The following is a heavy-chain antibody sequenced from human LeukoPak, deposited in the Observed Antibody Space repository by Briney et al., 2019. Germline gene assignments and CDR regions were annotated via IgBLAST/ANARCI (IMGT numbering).Heavy chain of an antibody. CDR3: ARRGEYDFWTEIDY. D-gene: IGHD3-3*01. CDR2: IYYSGST. V-gene: IGHV4-39*01. CDR1: GFTFTSYA. Sequence: GSLRLSCAASGFTFTSYAMSWVRQAPGKGLEWVGSIYYSGSTYYNPSLKSRVTISVDTSKNQFSLKLSSVTAADTAVYYCARRGEYDFWTEIDYWGQGTLVTVSS. J-gene: IGHJ4*02.